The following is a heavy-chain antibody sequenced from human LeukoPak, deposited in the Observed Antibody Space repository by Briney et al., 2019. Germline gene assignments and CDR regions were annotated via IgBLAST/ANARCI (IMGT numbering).Heavy chain of an antibody. V-gene: IGHV4-59*01. CDR3: ARGMAGPHPAYYYGMDV. CDR1: GGSISSYY. J-gene: IGHJ6*02. Sequence: PSETLSLTCTVSGGSISSYYWSWIRQPPGKGLEWIGYIYYGGSTNYNPSLKSRVTISVDTSKNQFSLKLSSVTAADTAVYYCARGMAGPHPAYYYGMDVWGQGTTVTVSS. CDR2: IYYGGST. D-gene: IGHD5-24*01.